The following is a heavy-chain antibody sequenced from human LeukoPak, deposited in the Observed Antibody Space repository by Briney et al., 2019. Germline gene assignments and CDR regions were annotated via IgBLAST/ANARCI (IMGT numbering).Heavy chain of an antibody. CDR3: ARDDFWSGSDFVT. D-gene: IGHD3-3*01. J-gene: IGHJ4*02. CDR2: ISVYNGNT. V-gene: IGHV1-18*01. Sequence: ASVKVSCKASGYTFTSYGISWVRQAPGQGLEWMGWISVYNGNTNYAQKLQGRVTMTTDTSTSTAYMELRSLRSDGTGMYYCARDDFWSGSDFVTWGEGALGTVSS. CDR1: GYTFTSYG.